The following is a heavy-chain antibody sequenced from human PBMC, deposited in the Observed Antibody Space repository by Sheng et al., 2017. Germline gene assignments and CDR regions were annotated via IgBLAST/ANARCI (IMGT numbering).Heavy chain of an antibody. J-gene: IGHJ4*02. CDR1: TDSIGSDNW. D-gene: IGHD5-18*01. CDR3: ARTSGYSYGEAIDY. CDR2: IYNSGST. Sequence: HVRLQESGPGLVKPSGTLSLTCAVSTDSIGSDNWWTWVRQPPGKGLEWIGEIYNSGSTNYNPSLKSRVTISVDKSKNQFSLKLNSVTAADTAVYYCARTSGYSYGEAIDYWGQGALVAVSS. V-gene: IGHV4-4*02.